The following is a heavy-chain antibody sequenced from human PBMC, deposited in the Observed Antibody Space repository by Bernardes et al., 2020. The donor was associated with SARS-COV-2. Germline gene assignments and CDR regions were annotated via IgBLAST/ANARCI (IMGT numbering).Heavy chain of an antibody. CDR3: TKGILKSADRERYYYQGMDV. Sequence: GGSLRLSCTASGFTFSSYTMNWVRQAPGKGLEWVSFISGRGSITYYADSVKGRFTISRDNAKNSLYLQMNSLRAEDTAVYYCTKGILKSADRERYYYQGMDVWGQGTTVTVS. CDR1: GFTFSSYT. D-gene: IGHD1-26*01. CDR2: ISGRGSIT. J-gene: IGHJ6*02. V-gene: IGHV3-21*01.